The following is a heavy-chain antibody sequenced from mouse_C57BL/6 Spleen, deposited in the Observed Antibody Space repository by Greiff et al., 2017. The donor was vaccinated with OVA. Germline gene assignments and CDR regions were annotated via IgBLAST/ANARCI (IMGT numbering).Heavy chain of an antibody. D-gene: IGHD1-1*01. CDR1: GYTFTSYW. CDR2: IDPSDSYT. V-gene: IGHV1-69*01. J-gene: IGHJ2*01. Sequence: VKLQQSGAELVMPGASVKLSCKASGYTFTSYWMHWVKQRPGQGLEWIGEIDPSDSYTNYNQKFKGKSTLTVDKSSSTAYMQLSSLTSEDSAVYYCARYGSSPYYFDYWGQGTTLTVSS. CDR3: ARYGSSPYYFDY.